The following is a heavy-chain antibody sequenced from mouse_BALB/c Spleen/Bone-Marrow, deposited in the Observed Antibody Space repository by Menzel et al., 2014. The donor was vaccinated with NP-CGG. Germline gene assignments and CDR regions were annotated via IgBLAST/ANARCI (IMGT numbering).Heavy chain of an antibody. CDR1: GYTFSSYW. V-gene: IGHV1-9*01. Sequence: VQLVESGAELMKPGASVKISCKATGYTFSSYWIEWVKQRPGHGLEWIGEILPGSGSTNHNEKFKGKATFTADTSSNAAYMQLSSLASEDSAVYYCARSRGGFYFDYWAQGTTLTVSA. D-gene: IGHD1-1*01. CDR3: ARSRGGFYFDY. CDR2: ILPGSGST. J-gene: IGHJ2*01.